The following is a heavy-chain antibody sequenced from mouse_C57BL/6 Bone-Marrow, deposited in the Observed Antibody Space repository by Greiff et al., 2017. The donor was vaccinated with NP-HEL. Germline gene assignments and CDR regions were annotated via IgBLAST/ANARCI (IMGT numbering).Heavy chain of an antibody. Sequence: EVQRVESGPVLVKPGASVKMSCKASGYTFTDYYMNWVKQSHGKSLEWIGVINPYNGGTSYNQKFKGKATLTVDKSSSTAYMELNSLTSEDSAVYYCAREQLLRYSAYWGQGTLVTVSA. J-gene: IGHJ3*01. CDR1: GYTFTDYY. CDR3: AREQLLRYSAY. V-gene: IGHV1-19*01. D-gene: IGHD1-1*01. CDR2: INPYNGGT.